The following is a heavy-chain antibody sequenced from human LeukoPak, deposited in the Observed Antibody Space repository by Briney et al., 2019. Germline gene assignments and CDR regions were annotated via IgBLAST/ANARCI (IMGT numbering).Heavy chain of an antibody. Sequence: GGSLRLSCVASGFTFSSYGMHWVRQAPGKGLECISANSRSRGSTYYADSVKGRFTISRDNSKNTLYLQMNSLRAGDTAVYYCAKEARYGSGSSYYYYYYMDVWGKGTTVSVSS. CDR3: AKEARYGSGSSYYYYYYMDV. D-gene: IGHD3-10*01. J-gene: IGHJ6*03. CDR2: NSRSRGST. V-gene: IGHV3-23*01. CDR1: GFTFSSYG.